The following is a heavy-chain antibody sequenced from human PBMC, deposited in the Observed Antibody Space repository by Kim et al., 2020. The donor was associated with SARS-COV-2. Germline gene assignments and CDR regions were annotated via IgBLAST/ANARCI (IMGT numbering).Heavy chain of an antibody. CDR2: ITDSGST. D-gene: IGHD2-2*01. Sequence: SETLSLTCAVYGGSFSGHSWSWVRQPPGQGLEWIGEITDSGSTKYNPSLKSRLTISLDVSKNQFSLKLTSVTAADRGLYYCARGRVGVVPAPVLGLGPFYEYFIVDVWGRGTTVTVSS. CDR3: ARGRVGVVPAPVLGLGPFYEYFIVDV. J-gene: IGHJ6*02. V-gene: IGHV4-34*01. CDR1: GGSFSGHS.